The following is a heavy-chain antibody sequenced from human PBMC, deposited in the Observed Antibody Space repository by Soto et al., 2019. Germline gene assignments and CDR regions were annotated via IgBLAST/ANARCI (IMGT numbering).Heavy chain of an antibody. J-gene: IGHJ4*02. CDR3: ARATPAGSADF. CDR1: GGSSIRDGYY. CDR2: ISYSGSS. V-gene: IGHV4-31*03. D-gene: IGHD2-2*01. Sequence: LSLTCTVSGGSSIRDGYYCSWTRQHPGKGLEWIAYISYSGSSYSNPSLKSRVTISADTSKNQFSLRLTSVTAADTAVYFCARATPAGSADFWGQGTLVTV.